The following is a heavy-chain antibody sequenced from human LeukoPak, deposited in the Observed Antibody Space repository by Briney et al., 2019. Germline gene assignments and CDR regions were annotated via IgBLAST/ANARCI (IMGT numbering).Heavy chain of an antibody. CDR3: ARTTYSSGWTGDWFDP. V-gene: IGHV4-59*08. J-gene: IGHJ5*02. Sequence: SETLSLTCTVSGGSISSYYWSWIRQPPGKGLEWIGYIYYSGSTNYNPSLKSRVTISVDTPKNQFSLKLSSVTAADTAVYYCARTTYSSGWTGDWFDPWGQGTLVTVSS. CDR1: GGSISSYY. D-gene: IGHD6-19*01. CDR2: IYYSGST.